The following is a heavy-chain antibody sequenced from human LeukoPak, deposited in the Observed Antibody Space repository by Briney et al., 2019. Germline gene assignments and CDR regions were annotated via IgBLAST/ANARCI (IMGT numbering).Heavy chain of an antibody. CDR3: ARDPYSSTWSYGMDI. CDR1: GFTFSDYY. Sequence: MAGGSLRLSCAASGFTFSDYYMNWIRQAPGKGLEWVSYISSSSDYTNYADSVKGRFTISRDNAKNSLYLQMNSLRAEDTAVYYCARDPYSSTWSYGMDIWGQGTTVIVSS. V-gene: IGHV3-11*05. J-gene: IGHJ6*02. CDR2: ISSSSDYT. D-gene: IGHD6-13*01.